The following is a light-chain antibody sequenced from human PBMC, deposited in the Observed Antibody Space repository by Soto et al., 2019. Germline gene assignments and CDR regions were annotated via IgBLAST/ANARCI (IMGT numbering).Light chain of an antibody. V-gene: IGKV3-20*01. CDR2: GAF. J-gene: IGKJ1*01. CDR1: QSVSVN. Sequence: EIVMTQSPGTLSVSPGERATLSCRASQSVSVNLAWYQQKPGQAPRLLIYGAFSRATGIPDRFSGSGSGTDFTLTINRVAPEDFAVYYCQQYGSSYPWTFGQGTKVDIK. CDR3: QQYGSSYPWT.